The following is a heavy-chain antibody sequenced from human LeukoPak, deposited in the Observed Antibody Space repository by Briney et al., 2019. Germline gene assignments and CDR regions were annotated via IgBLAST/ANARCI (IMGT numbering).Heavy chain of an antibody. V-gene: IGHV4-39*02. CDR1: GGSMSSSSYY. J-gene: IGHJ4*02. D-gene: IGHD3-10*01. CDR2: IYYSGAN. Sequence: KASETLSLTCTVSGGSMSSSSYYWGWIRQSPGKGLEWIGSIYYSGANHYNPSLKSRVTMSVDTSKNQFSVKLTSVTATDTAVYYCVRVRGYRLVRGYLDYWGQGTQVTVSS. CDR3: VRVRGYRLVRGYLDY.